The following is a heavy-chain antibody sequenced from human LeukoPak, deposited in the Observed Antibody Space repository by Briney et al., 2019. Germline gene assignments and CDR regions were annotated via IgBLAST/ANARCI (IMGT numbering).Heavy chain of an antibody. Sequence: SETLSLTCTVSGGSISSYYWSWIRQPPGKGLEWIGYIYYSGSTNYNPSLKSRVTISVDTSKNQFSLKLNSVTAADTAVYYCANDPMGSWYPHDYWGQGTLVTVSS. CDR2: IYYSGST. CDR3: ANDPMGSWYPHDY. V-gene: IGHV4-59*01. CDR1: GGSISSYY. J-gene: IGHJ4*02. D-gene: IGHD6-13*01.